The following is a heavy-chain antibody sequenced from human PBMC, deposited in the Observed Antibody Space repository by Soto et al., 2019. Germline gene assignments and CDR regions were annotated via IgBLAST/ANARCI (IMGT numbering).Heavy chain of an antibody. D-gene: IGHD5-12*01. V-gene: IGHV1-18*01. Sequence: ASVKVSCKASGYTFTSYGISWVRQAPGQGLEWMGRISAYNGNTNYAQKLQGRVTMTTDTSTSTAYMELRSLRSDDTAVYYCAKDVDRVATFAVDIWGQGTMVTVSS. J-gene: IGHJ3*02. CDR2: ISAYNGNT. CDR3: AKDVDRVATFAVDI. CDR1: GYTFTSYG.